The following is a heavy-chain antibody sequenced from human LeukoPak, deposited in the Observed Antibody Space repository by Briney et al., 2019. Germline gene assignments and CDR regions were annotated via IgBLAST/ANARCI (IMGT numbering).Heavy chain of an antibody. CDR1: GFTFDDYA. CDR2: ISWNSGSI. J-gene: IGHJ3*02. D-gene: IGHD3-10*01. CDR3: AKGSPGAADAFDI. V-gene: IGHV3-9*03. Sequence: PGGSLRLSCAASGFTFDDYAMHWVRQAPGKGLEWISGISWNSGSIGYADSVKGRFTISRDNAKNSLYLQMNSLRAEDMALYYCAKGSPGAADAFDIWGQGTMVTVSS.